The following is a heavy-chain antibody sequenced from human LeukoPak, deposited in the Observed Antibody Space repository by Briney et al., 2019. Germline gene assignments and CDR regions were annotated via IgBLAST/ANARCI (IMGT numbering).Heavy chain of an antibody. D-gene: IGHD6-13*01. CDR1: GYSFTSYW. Sequence: GESLKISCKGSGYSFTSYWIGWVRQMPGKGLEWMGIIYPGDSDTRYSPSFQGQVTISADKSISTAYLQWSSLKASDTAMYYCARHNDDSSSWNQFDYWGQGTLVTVSS. V-gene: IGHV5-51*01. CDR3: ARHNDDSSSWNQFDY. CDR2: IYPGDSDT. J-gene: IGHJ4*02.